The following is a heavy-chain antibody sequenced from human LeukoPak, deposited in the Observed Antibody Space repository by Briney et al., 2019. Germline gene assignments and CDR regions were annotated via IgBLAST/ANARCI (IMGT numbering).Heavy chain of an antibody. V-gene: IGHV4-59*08. CDR2: IYYSGSA. CDR1: DGSISGYY. D-gene: IGHD3-9*01. CDR3: ARHAPGHFDFL. J-gene: IGHJ4*02. Sequence: SETLSLTCTVSDGSISGYYCSWIRQPPGEGLEWIGYIYYSGSATYNPSLKSRVTISVDTPKNQVSLNLSFVTAADTAVYYCARHAPGHFDFLWGQGTLVIVSS.